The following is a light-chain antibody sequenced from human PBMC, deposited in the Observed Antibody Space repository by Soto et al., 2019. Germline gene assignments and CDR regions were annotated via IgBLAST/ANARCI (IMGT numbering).Light chain of an antibody. CDR1: QSVSSSY. CDR3: QQYGSSPHT. J-gene: IGKJ3*01. V-gene: IGKV3-20*01. CDR2: GAS. Sequence: EIVLTQSPGTLSLSPGERATLSCRASQSVSSSYLAWYQQKPGQAPRLLIYGASSRATGIPDRLSGSGSGTDFTLTISRLEPEDFAVYYCQQYGSSPHTFGPGTKVDIK.